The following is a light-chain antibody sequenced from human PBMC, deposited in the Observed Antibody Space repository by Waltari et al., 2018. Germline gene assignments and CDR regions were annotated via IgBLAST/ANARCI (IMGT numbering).Light chain of an antibody. CDR1: QGINRY. Sequence: DIQLTQSPSFLSASVGDRVTITCRASQGINRYLAWYQQNPGKAPKFLIYAASTLQSGVPSRFSGSESGTEFTLTISSLQPEDFATYYCQQLHTYPITFGQGTLLEIK. J-gene: IGKJ5*01. CDR3: QQLHTYPIT. CDR2: AAS. V-gene: IGKV1-9*01.